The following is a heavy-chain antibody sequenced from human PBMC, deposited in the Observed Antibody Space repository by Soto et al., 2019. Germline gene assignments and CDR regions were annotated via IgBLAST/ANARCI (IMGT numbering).Heavy chain of an antibody. CDR1: AFTFSGSA. CDR2: IRSKANSYA. V-gene: IGHV3-73*01. Sequence: SLRLSCAASAFTFSGSAMHWVRQASGKGLEWVGRIRSKANSYADSVKGRFTISRDNAKNTLYLQMNSLRAEDTAVFYCARGKSPRPGGRMDVWGQGIQVTVSS. J-gene: IGHJ6*02. CDR3: ARGKSPRPGGRMDV. D-gene: IGHD3-16*01.